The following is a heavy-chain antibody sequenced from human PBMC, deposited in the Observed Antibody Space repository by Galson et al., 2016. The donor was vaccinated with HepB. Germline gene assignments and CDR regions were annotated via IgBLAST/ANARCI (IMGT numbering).Heavy chain of an antibody. CDR2: TRNSARSHTT. V-gene: IGHV3-72*01. CDR1: GFILTDYY. Sequence: SLRLSCAASGFILTDYYMDWVRQAPGKGLEWVGRTRNSARSHTTDSAAAVKSRFTITRNNSRSSVYQQLNGLKAEDPAVYYSTRTGVGDFDYWGRGILVTVSS. J-gene: IGHJ4*02. CDR3: TRTGVGDFDY.